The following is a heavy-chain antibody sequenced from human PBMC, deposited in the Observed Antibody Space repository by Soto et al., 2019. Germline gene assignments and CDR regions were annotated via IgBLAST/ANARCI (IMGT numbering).Heavy chain of an antibody. CDR2: ISGNSNYM. CDR3: AREMIGSGSYDY. J-gene: IGHJ4*02. V-gene: IGHV3-21*06. Sequence: GGSLRLSCAASGFTFSSYSMNWFRQAPGKGLEWVSSISGNSNYMYYADSVKGRFTISRDNAKNSLYLQMNSLRAEDTAVYYCAREMIGSGSYDYWGQGILVTVS. D-gene: IGHD3-10*01. CDR1: GFTFSSYS.